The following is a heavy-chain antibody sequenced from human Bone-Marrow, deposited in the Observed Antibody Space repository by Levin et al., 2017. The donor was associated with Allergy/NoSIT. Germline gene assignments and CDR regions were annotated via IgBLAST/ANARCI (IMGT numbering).Heavy chain of an antibody. CDR1: GFTFGDYA. Sequence: GGSLRLSCTASGFTFGDYAMSWVRQAPGKGLEWVGFIRSKAYGGTTEYAASVKGRFTISRDDSKSIAYLQMNSLKTEDTAVYYCTRSSATFGYYYYGMDVWGQGTTVTVSS. CDR3: TRSSATFGYYYYGMDV. D-gene: IGHD5-24*01. CDR2: IRSKAYGGTT. J-gene: IGHJ6*02. V-gene: IGHV3-49*04.